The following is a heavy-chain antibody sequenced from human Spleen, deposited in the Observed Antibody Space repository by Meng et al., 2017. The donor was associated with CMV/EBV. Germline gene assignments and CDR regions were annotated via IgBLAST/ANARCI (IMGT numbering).Heavy chain of an antibody. CDR3: ARERSGTYLPYGMDV. J-gene: IGHJ6*02. V-gene: IGHV3-30*02. Sequence: GESLKISCAASGFTFDDYSMHWVRQAPGRGLEWVAFIRYDGINKNYADSVKGRFTISRDNSKNTLFLQMSRVRVEDTAVYYCARERSGTYLPYGMDVWGQGTTVTVSS. CDR1: GFTFDDYS. CDR2: IRYDGINK. D-gene: IGHD3-10*01.